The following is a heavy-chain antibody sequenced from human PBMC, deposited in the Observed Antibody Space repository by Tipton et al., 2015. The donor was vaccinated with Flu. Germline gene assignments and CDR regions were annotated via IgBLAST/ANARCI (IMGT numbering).Heavy chain of an antibody. V-gene: IGHV4-61*02. CDR2: IYTSGST. Sequence: TLSLTCTVSGGSISSGGYYWSWIRQPAGKGLEWIGRIYTSGSTNYNPSLKSRVTMSVDTSKNQFSLKLSSVTAADTAVYYCARLGPGDYYDSSGYYPEGWYFDLWGRGTLVTVSS. CDR1: GGSISSGGYY. CDR3: ARLGPGDYYDSSGYYPEGWYFDL. D-gene: IGHD3-22*01. J-gene: IGHJ2*01.